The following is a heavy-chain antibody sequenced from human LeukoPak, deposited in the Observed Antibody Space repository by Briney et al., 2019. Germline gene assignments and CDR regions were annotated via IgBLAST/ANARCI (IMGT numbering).Heavy chain of an antibody. V-gene: IGHV3-23*01. CDR2: VSGSGGST. J-gene: IGHJ4*02. CDR1: GFTFSSYA. CDR3: AKIASTGWLRPPFDY. Sequence: GGSLRLSCAASGFTFSSYAMSWVRQAPGKGLEWVSAVSGSGGSTYYADSVKGRFTISRDNSKNTLYLQMNSLRAEDTAIYYCAKIASTGWLRPPFDYWGQGTLVTVSS. D-gene: IGHD5-12*01.